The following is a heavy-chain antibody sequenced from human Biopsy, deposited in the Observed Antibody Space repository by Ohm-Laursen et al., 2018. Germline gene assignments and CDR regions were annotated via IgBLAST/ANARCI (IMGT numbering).Heavy chain of an antibody. J-gene: IGHJ4*02. D-gene: IGHD2-15*01. CDR3: ARAYSRGDY. CDR2: IKQDGSEK. CDR1: GFTFSSFW. Sequence: SLRLSCAASGFTFSSFWMSWVRQAPGKGLEWVDNIKQDGSEKNYVDSAKGRFTISRDNAKNSLLLQMNRLRVEGTAVYYCARAYSRGDYWGQGTLVTVSS. V-gene: IGHV3-7*01.